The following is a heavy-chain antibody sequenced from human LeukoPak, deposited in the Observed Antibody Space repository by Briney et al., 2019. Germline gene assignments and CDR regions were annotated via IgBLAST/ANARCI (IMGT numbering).Heavy chain of an antibody. J-gene: IGHJ6*02. D-gene: IGHD6-19*01. Sequence: PGGSLRLSCSASGFTFDDYAMHWVRQAPGKGLEWVSLISGDGGSTYYADSVKGRFSISRDNSKNSLYLQMNSLRTEDTALYYCVKDIVAGYYYGMDVWGQGTTVTVSS. CDR3: VKDIVAGYYYGMDV. CDR1: GFTFDDYA. CDR2: ISGDGGST. V-gene: IGHV3-43*02.